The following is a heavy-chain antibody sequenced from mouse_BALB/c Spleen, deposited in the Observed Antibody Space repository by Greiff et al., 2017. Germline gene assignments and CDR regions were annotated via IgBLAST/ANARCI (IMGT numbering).Heavy chain of an antibody. CDR3: TRDGKRRKTGAWFAD. Sequence: EVHLVESGGGLVKPGGSLKLSCAASGFTFSSYTMSWVRQTPEKRLEWVATISSGGSYTYYPDSVKGRFTISRDNAKNTLYLQMSSLKSEDTAMYYWTRDGKRRKTGAWFADWGQGTLVTVAA. CDR1: GFTFSSYT. CDR2: ISSGGSYT. J-gene: IGHJ3*01. D-gene: IGHD3-2*01. V-gene: IGHV5-6-4*01.